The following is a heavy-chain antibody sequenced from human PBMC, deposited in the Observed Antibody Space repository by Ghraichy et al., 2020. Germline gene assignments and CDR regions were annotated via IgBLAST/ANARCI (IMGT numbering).Heavy chain of an antibody. CDR3: TRSSRITPHHD. CDR1: GLTLTNTW. Sequence: GGSLRLSCAASGLTLTNTWMHWARQAPGKGLEWVDCIRSEADGGTADYAAPVKVRFTISRDDVENILYLQMNSLKTDDTAVYYCTRSSRITPHHDGGQGTLVTVSS. V-gene: IGHV3-15*07. D-gene: IGHD1-14*01. J-gene: IGHJ4*02. CDR2: IRSEADGGTA.